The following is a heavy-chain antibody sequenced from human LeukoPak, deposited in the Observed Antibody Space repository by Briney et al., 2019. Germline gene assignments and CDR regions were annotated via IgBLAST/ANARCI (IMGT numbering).Heavy chain of an antibody. CDR3: ARDEFGRIAVAGT. CDR1: GYTFTSYY. J-gene: IGHJ3*01. D-gene: IGHD6-19*01. Sequence: ASVKVSCRASGYTFTSYYMHWVRQAPGQGLEWMGIINPSGGSTSYAQKFQGRVTMTRDTSTSTVYMELSSLRSEDTAVYYCARDEFGRIAVAGTWGQGTMVTVSS. V-gene: IGHV1-46*01. CDR2: INPSGGST.